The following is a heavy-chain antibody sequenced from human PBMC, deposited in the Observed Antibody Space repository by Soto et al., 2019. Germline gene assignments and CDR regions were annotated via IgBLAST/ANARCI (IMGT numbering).Heavy chain of an antibody. D-gene: IGHD6-6*01. V-gene: IGHV4-59*01. Sequence: QVQLQESGPGLVKPSETLSLTCTVSGGSISSYYWSWIRQPPGKGLEWIGYIYYTGSTNYNPSLKSRVTISVDTSKNQFSLKLTSVTAADTAVYYCVRRYSSSHDFWGQGTLVTVSS. CDR2: IYYTGST. J-gene: IGHJ4*02. CDR1: GGSISSYY. CDR3: VRRYSSSHDF.